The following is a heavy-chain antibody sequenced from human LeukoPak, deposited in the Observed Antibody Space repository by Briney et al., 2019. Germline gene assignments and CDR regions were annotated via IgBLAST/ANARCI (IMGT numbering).Heavy chain of an antibody. J-gene: IGHJ6*02. V-gene: IGHV4-34*01. D-gene: IGHD6-6*01. CDR1: GGSFSGYY. CDR2: INHSGST. Sequence: SETLSLTCAVYGGSFSGYYWSWIRQPPGKGLEWIGEINHSGSTNYNPSLKSRVTISVDTSKNQFSLKLSSVTAADTAVYYCARGYPSGGSSSSEYYCYGMDVWGQGTTVTVSS. CDR3: ARGYPSGGSSSSEYYCYGMDV.